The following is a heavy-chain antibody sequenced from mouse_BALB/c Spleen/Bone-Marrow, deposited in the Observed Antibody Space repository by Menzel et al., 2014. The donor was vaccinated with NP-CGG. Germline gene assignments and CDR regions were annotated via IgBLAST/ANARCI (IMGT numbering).Heavy chain of an antibody. J-gene: IGHJ2*01. D-gene: IGHD3-2*01. V-gene: IGHV1S132*01. Sequence: QVQLKQSGAELVKPGASVKLSCKTSGYTFTSYWIQWVKQRPGQGHGWIGEIFPGTGTTYYNEKFMGKATLTIDTSSSTAYMQLSRLTSVASAVYFCTSRDSSGYVPDYWAQGTTLTVSS. CDR1: GYTFTSYW. CDR3: TSRDSSGYVPDY. CDR2: IFPGTGTT.